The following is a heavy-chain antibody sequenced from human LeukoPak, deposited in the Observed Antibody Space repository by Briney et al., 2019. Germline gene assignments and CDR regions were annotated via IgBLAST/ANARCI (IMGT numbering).Heavy chain of an antibody. CDR3: AREGSGYYYQLDY. CDR2: ISSSSSYI. D-gene: IGHD3-9*01. V-gene: IGHV3-21*01. Sequence: GGSLRLSCAASGFTFSSYSMNWVRQAPGKGLEWVSSISSSSSYIYYADSVKGRFIISRDNAKNSLYLQMNSLRAEDTAVYYCAREGSGYYYQLDYWGQGTLVTVSS. CDR1: GFTFSSYS. J-gene: IGHJ4*02.